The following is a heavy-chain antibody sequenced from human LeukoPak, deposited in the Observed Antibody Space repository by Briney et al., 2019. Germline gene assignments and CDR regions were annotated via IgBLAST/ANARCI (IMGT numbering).Heavy chain of an antibody. CDR2: LNPNSGDT. V-gene: IGHV1-2*02. D-gene: IGHD1-26*01. J-gene: IGHJ4*02. CDR1: GYTFTGHS. Sequence: ASVKVSCKASGYTFTGHSMHWVRQAPGQGLEWMGWLNPNSGDTNYAQKLQGRVTMTRDTSSSTAYMEVSRLTSDDTAVYYCARGSTLLGPTKPFDYWGQGTLVTVSS. CDR3: ARGSTLLGPTKPFDY.